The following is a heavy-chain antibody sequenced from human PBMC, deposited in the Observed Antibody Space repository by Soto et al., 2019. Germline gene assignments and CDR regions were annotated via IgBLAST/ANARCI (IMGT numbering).Heavy chain of an antibody. CDR1: GGSISSYY. CDR2: IYYSGST. D-gene: IGHD6-19*01. V-gene: IGHV4-59*01. Sequence: LSLTCTVSGGSISSYYWSWIRQPPGKGLEWIGYIYYSGSTNYNPSLKSRVAISVDTSKNQFSLKLSSVTAADTAVYYCATAYSSGWYIFDYWGQGTLVTVSS. J-gene: IGHJ4*02. CDR3: ATAYSSGWYIFDY.